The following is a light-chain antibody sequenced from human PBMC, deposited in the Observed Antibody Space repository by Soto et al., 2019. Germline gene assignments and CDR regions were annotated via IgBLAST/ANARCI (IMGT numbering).Light chain of an antibody. Sequence: QSALTQPASVSGSPGLSITISCTGTSSDVGRYNYVSWYQQHPGKAPKLMIYDVNNRPSGVSNRFSGSKSGNTASLTISGLQAEDEADYYCSSYTSSSTRVVFGGGTKLTVL. CDR1: SSDVGRYNY. J-gene: IGLJ2*01. CDR2: DVN. CDR3: SSYTSSSTRVV. V-gene: IGLV2-14*01.